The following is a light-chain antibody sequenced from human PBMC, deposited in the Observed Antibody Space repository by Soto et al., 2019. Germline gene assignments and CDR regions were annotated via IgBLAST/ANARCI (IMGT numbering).Light chain of an antibody. CDR2: AAS. V-gene: IGKV3D-20*02. J-gene: IGKJ5*01. CDR3: QQRSNWPIN. Sequence: EIVLTQSPGTLSLSPGERATLSCRASQTVNSDYLTWYQQKPGQAPRLLIYAASSGATGIPDRFSGSGSETDFTLTINRLEPEDFAVYYCQQRSNWPINFGQGTRLEIK. CDR1: QTVNSDY.